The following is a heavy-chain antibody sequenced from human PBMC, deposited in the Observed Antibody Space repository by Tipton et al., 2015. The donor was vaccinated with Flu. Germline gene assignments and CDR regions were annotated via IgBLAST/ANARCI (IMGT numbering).Heavy chain of an antibody. CDR3: ARACGSGGNRWFDP. CDR2: MYISGST. CDR1: GGSISSYF. J-gene: IGHJ5*02. Sequence: TLSLTCTVSGGSISSYFWSWIRQPAGKGLEWIGRMYISGSTNYNPSLESRVTMSVDTSKNEFSLKLSSVTAADTAVYYCARACGSGGNRWFDPWGQGALVTVSS. V-gene: IGHV4-4*07. D-gene: IGHD2-15*01.